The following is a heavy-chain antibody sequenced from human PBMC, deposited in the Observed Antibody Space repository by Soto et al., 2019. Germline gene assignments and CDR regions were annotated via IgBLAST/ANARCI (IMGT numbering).Heavy chain of an antibody. D-gene: IGHD6-6*01. CDR1: GYTFTGYY. CDR2: INPKTGDT. Sequence: QMQLVQSGAEARKPGASVKVSCKTSGYTFTGYYLNWVRQAPGRGLEWVGGINPKTGDTNNAQKFQGRVTMNTETSISTGYMELSGLKSDDTDVYYCVTGENLVRWGQGTRVTVSS. CDR3: VTGENLVR. J-gene: IGHJ4*02. V-gene: IGHV1-2*02.